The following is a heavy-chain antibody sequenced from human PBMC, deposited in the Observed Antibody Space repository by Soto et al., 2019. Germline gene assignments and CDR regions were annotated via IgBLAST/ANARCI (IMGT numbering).Heavy chain of an antibody. CDR3: VRDSLIPSAADYYYDMDV. D-gene: IGHD2-21*01. CDR1: GGGFSNYA. V-gene: IGHV1-69*13. J-gene: IGHJ6*02. Sequence: ASVNVSCKASGGGFSNYAISWVRQAPGQRPEWVGGIIPIFRTATYAQKFQGRVTITADDSTSIAYMELTSLRSEDTAVYYCVRDSLIPSAADYYYDMDVWGQGTTVTVSS. CDR2: IIPIFRTA.